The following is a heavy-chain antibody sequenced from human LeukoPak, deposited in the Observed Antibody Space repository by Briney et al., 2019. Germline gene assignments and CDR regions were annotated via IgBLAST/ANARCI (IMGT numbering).Heavy chain of an antibody. J-gene: IGHJ5*02. CDR3: ARQTYTSGQELRNNWFDP. CDR2: IFYSGST. D-gene: IGHD6-19*01. Sequence: SETLSLTCTVSGGSISSSSFYWVWIRRPPGKGLEWIGTIFYSGSTYYNPSLKSRVTMSVDTSKNQFSLRLSPVTAADTAVYYCARQTYTSGQELRNNWFDPWGQGSLVTVSS. CDR1: GGSISSSSFY. V-gene: IGHV4-39*01.